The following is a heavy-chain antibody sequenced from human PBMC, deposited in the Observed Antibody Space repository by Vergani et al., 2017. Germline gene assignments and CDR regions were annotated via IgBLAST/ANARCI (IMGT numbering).Heavy chain of an antibody. V-gene: IGHV3-30-3*01. CDR1: GFTFSSYA. D-gene: IGHD1-7*01. CDR2: ISYDGSNK. Sequence: QVQLVESGGGVVQPGRSLRLSCAASGFTFSSYAMHWVRQAPGKGLEWVAVISYDGSNKYYADSVKGRFTISRDNSKNTLYLQMNSLRAEDTAVYYCARDGDWNYFGYYYYGMDVWGQGTTVTVSS. J-gene: IGHJ6*02. CDR3: ARDGDWNYFGYYYYGMDV.